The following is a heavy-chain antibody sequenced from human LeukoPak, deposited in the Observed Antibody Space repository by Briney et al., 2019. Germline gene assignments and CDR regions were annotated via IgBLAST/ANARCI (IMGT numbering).Heavy chain of an antibody. D-gene: IGHD4-17*01. CDR2: ISDSGDGT. V-gene: IGHV3-23*01. J-gene: IGHJ4*02. CDR1: GFTFSNYA. Sequence: SGGSLRLSRAASGFTFSNYAMSWVRQAPGKGLEWVSTISDSGDGTYHADSVKGRFTISRDNSKNTLYLQMNSLRAEDTAIYYCAKSIGGRTTGFDYWGQGTLVTVSS. CDR3: AKSIGGRTTGFDY.